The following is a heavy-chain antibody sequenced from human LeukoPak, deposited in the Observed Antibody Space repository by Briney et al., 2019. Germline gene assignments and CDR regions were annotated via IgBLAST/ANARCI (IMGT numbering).Heavy chain of an antibody. CDR1: GYTFSNYG. CDR3: ARDNDKVIDH. CDR2: ITAYNGNR. D-gene: IGHD2-21*01. V-gene: IGHV1-18*01. Sequence: ASVKVSCKTSGYTFSNYGISWVRQAPGQGLEWMGWITAYNGNRLYAQRFQGRITLTTDTSTSTSYMELRSLEYDDTAIYYCARDNDKVIDHWGQGTLVTVSS. J-gene: IGHJ4*01.